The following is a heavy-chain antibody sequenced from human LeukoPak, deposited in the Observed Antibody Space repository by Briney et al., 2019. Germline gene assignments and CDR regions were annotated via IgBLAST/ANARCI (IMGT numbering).Heavy chain of an antibody. D-gene: IGHD3-22*01. J-gene: IGHJ3*02. V-gene: IGHV3-30*02. CDR2: IRYDGSNK. CDR3: ASVTAYYYDTSGYLFDI. CDR1: GFTFSSYA. Sequence: GGSVRLSCAASGFTFSSYAMQWVRQAPGKGLEWVAFIRYDGSNKLYADSVKGRFTISRDSSKNTLYLQMNSLRAEDTAVYYCASVTAYYYDTSGYLFDIWGQGTMVTVSS.